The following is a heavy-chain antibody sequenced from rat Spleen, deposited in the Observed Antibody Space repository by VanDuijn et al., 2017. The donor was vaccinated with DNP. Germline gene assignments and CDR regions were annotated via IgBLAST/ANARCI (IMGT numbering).Heavy chain of an antibody. J-gene: IGHJ2*01. Sequence: EVKLVESGGGLVQPGRSLKLSCAASGFNFNDYWMGWVRPAPGEGLERMGEINKGSRKINYSPPSKDKFTISRDNAQNTLYLQMSKLGSEDTAIYYCAGRPPPTRGPFDYWGQGVMVTVSS. CDR1: GFNFNDYW. D-gene: IGHD1-4*01. CDR2: INKGSRKI. V-gene: IGHV4-2*01. CDR3: AGRPPPTRGPFDY.